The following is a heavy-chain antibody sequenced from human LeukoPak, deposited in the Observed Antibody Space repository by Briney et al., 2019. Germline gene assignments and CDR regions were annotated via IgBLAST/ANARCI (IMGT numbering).Heavy chain of an antibody. CDR3: AKWFCYGGSGYYYDAFDI. D-gene: IGHD3-22*01. Sequence: SQTLSLTCAISGDTVSSNSAAWNWIRQPAGKGLEWIGRIYPSGSFNYNPSLRSRVSMSVDTSKNQFSLKLNSVTAADTAVYYCAKWFCYGGSGYYYDAFDIWGQGTMVTVSS. J-gene: IGHJ3*02. CDR1: GDTVSSNSAA. V-gene: IGHV4-4*07. CDR2: IYPSGSF.